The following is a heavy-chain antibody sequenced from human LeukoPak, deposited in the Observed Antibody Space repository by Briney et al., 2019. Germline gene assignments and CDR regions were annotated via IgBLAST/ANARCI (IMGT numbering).Heavy chain of an antibody. CDR2: IMPNSGTP. D-gene: IGHD2-15*01. CDR1: GDVFSTYT. V-gene: IGHV1-69*13. Sequence: SVKVSCKASGDVFSTYTITWVRQAPGQGLEWMGGIMPNSGTPNYAEKLQGRVTIIADESTNTVYMELSGLRSEDTAVYYCARVVVDIRFHYCNYMDVWGKGTSVTVSS. CDR3: ARVVVDIRFHYCNYMDV. J-gene: IGHJ6*03.